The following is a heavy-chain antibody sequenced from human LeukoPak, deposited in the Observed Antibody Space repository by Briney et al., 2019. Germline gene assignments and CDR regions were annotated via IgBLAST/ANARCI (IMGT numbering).Heavy chain of an antibody. V-gene: IGHV3-53*01. D-gene: IGHD2-15*01. CDR3: TTDIVVVVAATTGDVDY. Sequence: GGSLRLSCAASGFTVSSNYMSWVRQAPGKGLEWVSIIYSGGSTYYAGSVKGRFTISRDNSKNTLYLQMNSLKTEDTAVYYCTTDIVVVVAATTGDVDYWGQGTLVTVSS. J-gene: IGHJ4*02. CDR2: IYSGGST. CDR1: GFTVSSNY.